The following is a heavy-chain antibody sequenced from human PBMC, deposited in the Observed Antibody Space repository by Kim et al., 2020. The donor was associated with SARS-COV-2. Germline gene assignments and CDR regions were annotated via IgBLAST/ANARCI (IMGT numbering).Heavy chain of an antibody. V-gene: IGHV3-30*18. D-gene: IGHD3-16*01. Sequence: GGSLRLSCAASGFTFSRYGMHWVRQAPGKGLEWVAVVSYDGSNKNYADSVKGRFTASRDTAKRKLYLQMNSLRGDDTAVYYCAKGLGRLVMGYYYNYGMDVWGQGTTVTVSS. CDR2: VSYDGSNK. CDR3: AKGLGRLVMGYYYNYGMDV. CDR1: GFTFSRYG. J-gene: IGHJ6*02.